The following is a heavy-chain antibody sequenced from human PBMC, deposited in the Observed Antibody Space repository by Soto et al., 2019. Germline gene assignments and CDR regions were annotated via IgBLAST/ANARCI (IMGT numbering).Heavy chain of an antibody. CDR1: GFVFSDYT. CDR2: ISSSATYV. V-gene: IGHV3-21*06. D-gene: IGHD5-18*01. CDR3: AREGGYTFGYGSKYYLGMDI. Sequence: GGSLRISCAASGFVFSDYTINWVRQAPGKGLEWVSSISSSATYVYYADSMKGRFTISRDNAKNSVFLHIDSLRAEDTAVYFCAREGGYTFGYGSKYYLGMDIWGKGTTVTVSS. J-gene: IGHJ6*04.